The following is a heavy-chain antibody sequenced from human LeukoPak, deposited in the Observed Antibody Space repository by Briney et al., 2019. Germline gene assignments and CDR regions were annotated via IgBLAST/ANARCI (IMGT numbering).Heavy chain of an antibody. J-gene: IGHJ4*02. V-gene: IGHV3-30-3*01. CDR2: ISYDGDNE. CDR1: GFTFSNFA. CDR3: AKARWSGPFYFDY. Sequence: SGGSLRLSCAASGFTFSNFAMHWVRQAPGKGLEWVAVISYDGDNEYYADSVKGQFTISRDNSKNTLYLQMNSLRAEDTAVYYCAKARWSGPFYFDYWGQGTLVTVSS. D-gene: IGHD3-3*01.